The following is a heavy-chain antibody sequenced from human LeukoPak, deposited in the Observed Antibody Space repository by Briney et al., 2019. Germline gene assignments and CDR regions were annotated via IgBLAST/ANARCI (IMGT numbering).Heavy chain of an antibody. CDR3: AREIVVVPAAEYYFDY. Sequence: PSETLSLTCTVSGGSITSYYWSWIRQPAGKGLEWIGRIYTSGSTNYNPSLKSRVTISVDTSKNQFSLKLSSVTAADTAVYYCAREIVVVPAAEYYFDYWGQGTLVTVSS. CDR1: GGSITSYY. V-gene: IGHV4-4*07. J-gene: IGHJ4*02. CDR2: IYTSGST. D-gene: IGHD2-2*01.